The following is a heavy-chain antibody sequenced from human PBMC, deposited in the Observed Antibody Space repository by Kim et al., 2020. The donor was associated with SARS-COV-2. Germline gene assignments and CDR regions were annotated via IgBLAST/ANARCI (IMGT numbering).Heavy chain of an antibody. CDR3: ARTQGRYYFGSGTLEYFLY. CDR1: GYTFVSYA. V-gene: IGHV1-3*01. CDR2: INGGNGDT. D-gene: IGHD3-10*01. Sequence: ASVKVSCKPSGYTFVSYAIYWVRQAPGQRLEWMGWINGGNGDTKYSQKFQGRVTITRDTSASTAYLELSSLRSEDTAVYYCARTQGRYYFGSGTLEYFLYWGQGTLVTVSS. J-gene: IGHJ1*01.